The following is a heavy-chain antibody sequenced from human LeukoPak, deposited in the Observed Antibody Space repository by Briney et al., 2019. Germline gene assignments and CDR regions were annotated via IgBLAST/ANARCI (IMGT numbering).Heavy chain of an antibody. D-gene: IGHD2-15*01. CDR3: ARESRRYCSGGSCYNGPLFDY. V-gene: IGHV1-69*13. Sequence: SVKVSCKASGGTFSSYAISWVRQVPGQGLEWMGGIIPIFGTANYAQKFQGRVTITADESTSTAYMELSSLRSEDTAVYHCARESRRYCSGGSCYNGPLFDYWGQGTLVTVSS. CDR2: IIPIFGTA. CDR1: GGTFSSYA. J-gene: IGHJ4*02.